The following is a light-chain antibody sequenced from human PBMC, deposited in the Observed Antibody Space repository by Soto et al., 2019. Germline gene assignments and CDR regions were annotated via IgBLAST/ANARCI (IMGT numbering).Light chain of an antibody. CDR1: QSISSW. V-gene: IGKV1-5*01. CDR3: QQYNVYST. CDR2: DAS. J-gene: IGKJ1*01. Sequence: DIPMTQSPSTLYSSVGDRVTITCRASQSISSWLAWYQQKPGKAPKLLIYDASSLESGVPSRFSGSGSGTEFTLTISSLQPDDFATYYCQQYNVYSTFGQGTKVDIK.